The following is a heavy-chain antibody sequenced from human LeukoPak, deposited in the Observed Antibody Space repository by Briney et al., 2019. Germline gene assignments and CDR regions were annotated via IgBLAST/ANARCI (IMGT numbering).Heavy chain of an antibody. J-gene: IGHJ2*01. Sequence: SETLSLTCTVSGGSISSYYWSWIRQPPGKGLERIGYIYYSGSTYYNPSLKSRVTISVDTSKNQFSLKLSSVTAADTAVYYCAAGLGGNYNWYFDLWGRGTLVTVSS. D-gene: IGHD4/OR15-4a*01. CDR2: IYYSGST. V-gene: IGHV4-59*06. CDR1: GGSISSYY. CDR3: AAGLGGNYNWYFDL.